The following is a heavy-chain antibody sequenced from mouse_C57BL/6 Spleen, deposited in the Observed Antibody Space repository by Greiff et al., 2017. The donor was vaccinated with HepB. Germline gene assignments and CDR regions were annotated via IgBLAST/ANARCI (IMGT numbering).Heavy chain of an antibody. CDR1: GYTFTTYP. Sequence: QVQLKESGAELVKPGASVKMSCKASGYTFTTYPIEWMKQNHGKSLEWIGNFHPYNDDTKYNEKFKGKATLTVEKSSSTVYLELSRLTSDDSAVYYCARGNYGSRRNYFDYWGQGTTLTVSS. CDR2: FHPYNDDT. J-gene: IGHJ2*01. CDR3: ARGNYGSRRNYFDY. V-gene: IGHV1-47*01. D-gene: IGHD1-1*01.